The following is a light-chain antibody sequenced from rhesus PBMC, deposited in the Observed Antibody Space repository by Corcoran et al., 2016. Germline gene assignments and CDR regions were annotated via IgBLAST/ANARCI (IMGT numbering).Light chain of an antibody. CDR2: SES. V-gene: IGKV3-40*03. Sequence: EIVMTQSPATRSLSLGETATLSCRASEKVGSYLAWYQQKPGQVPKLLVHSESFRPTGIPDRFRGSGSRTEFTLSLSSLQPDDVGLYHFQQYTDLLTFGGGTKVEIK. CDR3: QQYTDLLT. CDR1: EKVGSY. J-gene: IGKJ4*01.